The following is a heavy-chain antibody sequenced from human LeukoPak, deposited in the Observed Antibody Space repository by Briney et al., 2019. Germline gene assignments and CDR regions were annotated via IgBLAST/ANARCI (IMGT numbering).Heavy chain of an antibody. V-gene: IGHV4-59*01. Sequence: PSETLSLTCTVSGGSISNYYWSWIRQPPGKGLESIGYIDYTGSTTYNPSLKSRVTISVDTSKNQFSLNLTSVTAADTAVYYCARAPRTTYSTSGGYTRPWLGGFDIWGQGTMVTVSS. CDR1: GGSISNYY. D-gene: IGHD3-10*01. J-gene: IGHJ3*02. CDR3: ARAPRTTYSTSGGYTRPWLGGFDI. CDR2: IDYTGST.